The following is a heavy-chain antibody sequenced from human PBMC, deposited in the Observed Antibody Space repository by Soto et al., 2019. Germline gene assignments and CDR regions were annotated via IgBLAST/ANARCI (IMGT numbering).Heavy chain of an antibody. Sequence: GGSLRLSCAASGFTFSSYAMSWVRQAPGKGLEWVSAISGSGGSTYYADSVKGRFTISRDNSKNTLYLQMNSLRAEDTAVYYCAKVYDSSGYPSHHFDYWGQGTLVTVSS. V-gene: IGHV3-23*01. CDR1: GFTFSSYA. CDR3: AKVYDSSGYPSHHFDY. D-gene: IGHD3-22*01. CDR2: ISGSGGST. J-gene: IGHJ4*02.